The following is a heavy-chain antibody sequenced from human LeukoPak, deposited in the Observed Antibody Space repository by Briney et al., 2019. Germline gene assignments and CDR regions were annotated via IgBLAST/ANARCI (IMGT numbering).Heavy chain of an antibody. V-gene: IGHV3-23*01. J-gene: IGHJ1*01. Sequence: PGGSLRLSCAASGFTFSSYAMSWVRQAPGKGLEWVSAISGSGGSTYYADSVKGRFTISRDNSKNTLYLQMNSLRAEDTAVYYCAKDLAERVVAATYRAEYFQHWGQGTLVTVSP. D-gene: IGHD2-15*01. CDR3: AKDLAERVVAATYRAEYFQH. CDR1: GFTFSSYA. CDR2: ISGSGGST.